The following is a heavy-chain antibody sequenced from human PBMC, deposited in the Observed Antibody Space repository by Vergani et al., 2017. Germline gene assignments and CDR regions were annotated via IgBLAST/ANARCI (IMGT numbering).Heavy chain of an antibody. Sequence: QLQLQESGPGLVKPSETLSLTCTVSGGSISSSSYYWGWIRQPPGKGLEWIGSIYYSGSTYYNPSLKSRVTISVDTSKNQFSLKLSSVTAADTAVYYCARTITYIVVVPAAMEYYFDYWGQGTLVTVSS. CDR2: IYYSGST. V-gene: IGHV4-39*01. CDR1: GGSISSSSYY. D-gene: IGHD2-2*01. J-gene: IGHJ4*02. CDR3: ARTITYIVVVPAAMEYYFDY.